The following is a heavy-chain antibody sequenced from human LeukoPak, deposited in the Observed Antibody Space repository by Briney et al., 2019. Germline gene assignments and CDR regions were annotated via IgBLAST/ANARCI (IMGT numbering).Heavy chain of an antibody. Sequence: PGGCLRLSCAASGFTFDDYGMSWVSHAPGEGREWVSGITWIGGSKGYTDSAKRRYNIRRDNAKNSLYLQMNSLRAEDTALYYCARESGYFYYYYGMDVWGQGTTVTVSS. D-gene: IGHD3-22*01. J-gene: IGHJ6*01. CDR1: GFTFDDYG. CDR2: ITWIGGSK. CDR3: ARESGYFYYYYGMDV. V-gene: IGHV3-20*04.